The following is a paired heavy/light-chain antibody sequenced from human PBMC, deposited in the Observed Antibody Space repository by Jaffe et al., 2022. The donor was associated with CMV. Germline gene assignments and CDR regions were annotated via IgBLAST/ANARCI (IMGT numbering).Light chain of an antibody. J-gene: IGKJ4*01. V-gene: IGKV3-20*01. Sequence: EIVLTQSPATMSLSPGERATLSCRASQRISSTNLAWYQQKPGQPPRLLIYGASSRATGIPDRFSGSGSGTDFSLTISRLEPEDFAMYFCHQYGSPPLTFGGGTKVELK. CDR1: QRISSTN. CDR3: HQYGSPPLT. CDR2: GAS.
Heavy chain of an antibody. D-gene: IGHD5-18*01. CDR2: IYSSGST. CDR1: GGSINTYY. J-gene: IGHJ6*03. Sequence: QVQLQESGPGLVKPSETLSLTCSVSGGSINTYYWSWVRQTPGKGLEWIGYIYSSGSTNYNPSLESRVTMSVDTSQKQFSLKLSSVTAADTAVYYCARHWSYSNGFGTHGMAYQYSYMDVWGKGITVSVSS. V-gene: IGHV4-59*08. CDR3: ARHWSYSNGFGTHGMAYQYSYMDV.